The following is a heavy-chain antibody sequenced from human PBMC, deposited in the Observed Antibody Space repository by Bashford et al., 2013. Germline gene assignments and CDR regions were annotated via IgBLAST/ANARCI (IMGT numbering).Heavy chain of an antibody. V-gene: IGHV3-23*01. J-gene: IGHJ5*02. CDR2: VSGSGDST. CDR3: VYCSGGNCLSNWFDP. D-gene: IGHD2-15*01. Sequence: VRQAPGKGLEFVSGVSGSGDSTYYGDSVKGRFTISRDNSKNTLYLQMNSLRAEDTAVYYCVYCSGGNCLSNWFDPWGQGTLVTVSS.